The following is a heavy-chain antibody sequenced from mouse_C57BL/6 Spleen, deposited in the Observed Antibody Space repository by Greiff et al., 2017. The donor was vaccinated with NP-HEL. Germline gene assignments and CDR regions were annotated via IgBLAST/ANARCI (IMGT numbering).Heavy chain of an antibody. CDR1: GYSFTDYN. Sequence: EVQLQQSGPELVKPGASVKISCKASGYSFTDYNMNWVKQSNGKSLEWIGVINPNYGTTSYNQKFKGKATLTVDQSSSTAYMQLNSLTSEDSAVYYCASRYYSNSPYAMDYWGQGTSVTVSS. V-gene: IGHV1-39*01. D-gene: IGHD2-5*01. CDR3: ASRYYSNSPYAMDY. CDR2: INPNYGTT. J-gene: IGHJ4*01.